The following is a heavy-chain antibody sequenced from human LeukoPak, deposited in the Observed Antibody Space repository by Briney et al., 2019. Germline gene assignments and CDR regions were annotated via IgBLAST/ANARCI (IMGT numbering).Heavy chain of an antibody. V-gene: IGHV3-23*01. CDR3: AKEIVFLFGDP. CDR1: GFTFSSYA. J-gene: IGHJ5*02. Sequence: GGSLRLSCAASGFTFSSYAMSWVRQAPGKALEWVATIVSDGYKAYYADSVRGRFAISRDNSQNTVHLQVNSLRAEDTATYYCAKEIVFLFGDPWGQGALVTVSS. CDR2: IVSDGYKA. D-gene: IGHD2/OR15-2a*01.